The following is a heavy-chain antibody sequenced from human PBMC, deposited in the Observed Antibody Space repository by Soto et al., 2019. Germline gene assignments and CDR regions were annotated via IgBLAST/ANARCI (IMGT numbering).Heavy chain of an antibody. CDR2: FFYSGGT. V-gene: IGHV4-59*01. D-gene: IGHD2-15*01. CDR3: ARGYCSCGSCRLGNWFDP. Sequence: QVQLQESGPGLVKPSETLPLTCTVSGGPISSDYWSWIRQPPGKGLEWIGYFFYSGGTNYNPSLKCQVSISVDTSKNHFSLKLSSVTAADTAVYYCARGYCSCGSCRLGNWFDPWGQGTLVTVSS. J-gene: IGHJ5*02. CDR1: GGPISSDY.